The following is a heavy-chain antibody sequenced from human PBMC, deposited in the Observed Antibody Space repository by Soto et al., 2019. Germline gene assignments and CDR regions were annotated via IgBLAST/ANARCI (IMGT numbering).Heavy chain of an antibody. CDR2: ISSSGSTI. Sequence: GGSLRLSCAASGFTFSDYYMSWIRQAPGKGLEWVSYISSSGSTIYYADSVKGRFTISRDNAKNSLYLQMNSLRAEDTAVYYCARGPTPVATSYYYYYMDVWGKGTTVTVSS. CDR3: ARGPTPVATSYYYYYMDV. CDR1: GFTFSDYY. J-gene: IGHJ6*03. V-gene: IGHV3-11*01. D-gene: IGHD1-26*01.